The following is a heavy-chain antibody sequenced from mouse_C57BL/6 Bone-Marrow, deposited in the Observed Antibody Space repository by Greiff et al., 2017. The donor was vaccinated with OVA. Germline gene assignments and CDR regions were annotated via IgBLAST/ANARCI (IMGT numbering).Heavy chain of an antibody. CDR1: GYAFTNYL. J-gene: IGHJ2*01. CDR3: ARWGLRRGRFVDY. D-gene: IGHD2-4*01. CDR2: INPGSGGT. Sequence: QVQLKESGAELVRPGTSVKVSCKASGYAFTNYLIEWVKQRPGQGLEWIGVINPGSGGTNYNEKFKGKATLTADKSSSTAYMQLSSLTSEDSAVYFCARWGLRRGRFVDYWGQGTTLTVSS. V-gene: IGHV1-54*01.